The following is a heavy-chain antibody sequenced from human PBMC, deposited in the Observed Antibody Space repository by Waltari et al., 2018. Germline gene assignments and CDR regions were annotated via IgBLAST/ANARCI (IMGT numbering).Heavy chain of an antibody. CDR2: ISYDGSNK. D-gene: IGHD6-19*01. J-gene: IGHJ6*02. V-gene: IGHV3-30*04. Sequence: QVQLVESGGGVVQPGRSLRLSCAASGFTFRRYAIHWVRQAPGKGLEWVAVISYDGSNKYYVDSVKGRFTISRDNSKNTLYLQMNSLRAEDTAVYYCARVGLGGWYPSYYYGMDVWGQGTTVTVSS. CDR3: ARVGLGGWYPSYYYGMDV. CDR1: GFTFRRYA.